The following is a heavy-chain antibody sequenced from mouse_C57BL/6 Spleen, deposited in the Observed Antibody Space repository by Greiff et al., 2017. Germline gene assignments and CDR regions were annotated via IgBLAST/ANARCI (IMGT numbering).Heavy chain of an antibody. CDR2: INPNNGGT. CDR1: GYTFTDYN. D-gene: IGHD2-4*01. J-gene: IGHJ3*01. V-gene: IGHV1-18*01. CDR3: ARLGLDYDDDGGFAY. Sequence: VQLQQSGPELVKPGASVKIPCKASGYTFTDYNMDWVKQSHGKSLEWIGDINPNNGGTIYNQKFKGKATLTVDKSSSTAYMELRSLTSEDTAVYYCARLGLDYDDDGGFAYWGQGTLVTVSA.